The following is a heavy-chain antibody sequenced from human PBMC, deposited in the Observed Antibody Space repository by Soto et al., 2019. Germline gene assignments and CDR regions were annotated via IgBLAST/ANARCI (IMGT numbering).Heavy chain of an antibody. CDR2: FDPEGGEA. CDR1: GHTLTELS. Sequence: ASVKVSCKISGHTLTELSIHWVRQAPGKGLEWMGGFDPEGGEAIYAQKWHGRVTVTEDTVTDTAFMELDSLTSDDTAVYYCARSSGSYSDFDFWGQGTLVTVSS. J-gene: IGHJ4*02. CDR3: ARSSGSYSDFDF. V-gene: IGHV1-24*01. D-gene: IGHD1-26*01.